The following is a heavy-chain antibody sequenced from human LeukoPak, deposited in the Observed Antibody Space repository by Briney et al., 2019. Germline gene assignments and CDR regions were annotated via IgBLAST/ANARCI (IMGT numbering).Heavy chain of an antibody. CDR2: ISYSGST. CDR1: GGSISNYY. V-gene: IGHV4-59*08. Sequence: PSETLSLTCAVSGGSISNYYWSWIRQPPGKGLEWIGYISYSGSTDYNPSLKSRVTMSVDTSKNQFSLKLSSVTAADTAVYYCARQEDDYGDYGDAFDIWGQGTMVTVSS. J-gene: IGHJ3*02. D-gene: IGHD4-17*01. CDR3: ARQEDDYGDYGDAFDI.